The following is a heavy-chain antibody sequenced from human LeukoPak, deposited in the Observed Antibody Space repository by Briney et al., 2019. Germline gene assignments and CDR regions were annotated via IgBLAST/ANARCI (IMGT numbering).Heavy chain of an antibody. CDR3: AKGALYDFWSGFYYFDY. Sequence: GGSLRLSCAASGFTFSSYSMNWVRQAPGKGLEWVSAISGSGGSTYYADSVKGRFTISRDNSKNTLYLQMNSLRAEDTAVYYCAKGALYDFWSGFYYFDYWGQGTLVTVSS. CDR2: ISGSGGST. V-gene: IGHV3-23*01. J-gene: IGHJ4*02. CDR1: GFTFSSYS. D-gene: IGHD3-3*01.